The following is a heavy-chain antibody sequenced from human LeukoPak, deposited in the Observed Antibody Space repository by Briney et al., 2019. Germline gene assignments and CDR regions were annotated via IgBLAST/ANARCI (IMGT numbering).Heavy chain of an antibody. CDR1: GFTFSSYS. CDR3: ARDTRGYSYGYTPPPFDY. V-gene: IGHV3-21*01. J-gene: IGHJ4*02. D-gene: IGHD5-18*01. Sequence: GGSLRLSCAASGFTFSSYSMNWVRQAPGKGLEWVSSISSSSSYIYYADSVKGRFTISRDNAKNSLYLQMNSLRAEDTAVYYCARDTRGYSYGYTPPPFDYWGQGTLVTVSS. CDR2: ISSSSSYI.